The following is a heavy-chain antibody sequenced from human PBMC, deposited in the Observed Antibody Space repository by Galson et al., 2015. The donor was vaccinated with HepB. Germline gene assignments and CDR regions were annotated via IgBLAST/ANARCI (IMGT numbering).Heavy chain of an antibody. J-gene: IGHJ4*02. CDR3: ARHQVGGGGEGFDF. Sequence: SLRLSCAASGFTFCNYSMNWVRQAPGKGLEWVSSISNNSDYIYYTDSLKGRFTISRDNAKNSLSLQMNSLRAEDTAVYYCARHQVGGGGEGFDFWGQGTLVTVSS. CDR1: GFTFCNYS. CDR2: ISNNSDYI. V-gene: IGHV3-21*01. D-gene: IGHD3-16*01.